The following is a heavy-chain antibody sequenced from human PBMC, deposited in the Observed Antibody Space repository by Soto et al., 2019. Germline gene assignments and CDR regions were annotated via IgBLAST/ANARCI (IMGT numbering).Heavy chain of an antibody. V-gene: IGHV3-33*01. Sequence: QVQLVESGGGVVQPGNSLRVACAASGFTFSDFALHWVRQAPRKGLELVPVIWSDGSSKDYAGSVKGRLTVSRDDSKISLYLQIVSVRVEDTDVYSCARQTVGGYFFDYWGQGTMVTVSS. D-gene: IGHD2-21*02. CDR2: IWSDGSSK. J-gene: IGHJ4*02. CDR3: ARQTVGGYFFDY. CDR1: GFTFSDFA.